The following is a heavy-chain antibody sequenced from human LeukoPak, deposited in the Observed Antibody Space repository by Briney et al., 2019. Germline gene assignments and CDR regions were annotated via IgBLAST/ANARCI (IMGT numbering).Heavy chain of an antibody. CDR2: ISSSSSYI. J-gene: IGHJ4*02. D-gene: IGHD3-9*01. CDR1: GFTFSSYS. V-gene: IGHV3-21*04. Sequence: PGGSLRLSCAASGFTFSSYSMNWVRQAPGKGLEWVSSISSSSSYIYYADSVKGRFTISRDNSKNTLYLQMNSLRAEDTAVYYCAKVLRYFDWLSRWGQGTLVTVSS. CDR3: AKVLRYFDWLSR.